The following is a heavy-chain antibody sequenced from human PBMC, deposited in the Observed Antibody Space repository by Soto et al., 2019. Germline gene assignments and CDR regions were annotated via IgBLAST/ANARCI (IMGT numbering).Heavy chain of an antibody. CDR2: IIPIFGTA. CDR3: ASHPYYDSSGYYLGY. CDR1: GGTFSSYA. D-gene: IGHD3-22*01. J-gene: IGHJ4*02. V-gene: IGHV1-69*06. Sequence: AASVKVSCKASGGTFSSYAISWVRQAPGQGLEWMGGIIPIFGTANYAQKFQGRVTITADKSTSTAYMELSSLRSEDTAVYYCASHPYYDSSGYYLGYWGQGTLVTVSS.